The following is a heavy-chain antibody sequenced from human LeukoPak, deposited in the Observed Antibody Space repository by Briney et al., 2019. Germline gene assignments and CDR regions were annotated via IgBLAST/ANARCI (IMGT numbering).Heavy chain of an antibody. Sequence: PGGSLRLSCAASGFTFSSYWMSWVRQAPGKGLEWVANIKQDGSEKYYVDSVKGRFTISRDNAKNSLYLQMNSLRAEDTAVYYCARDYRHSSSWYHFDYWGQGTLVTVSS. CDR3: ARDYRHSSSWYHFDY. CDR1: GFTFSSYW. CDR2: IKQDGSEK. J-gene: IGHJ4*02. V-gene: IGHV3-7*01. D-gene: IGHD6-13*01.